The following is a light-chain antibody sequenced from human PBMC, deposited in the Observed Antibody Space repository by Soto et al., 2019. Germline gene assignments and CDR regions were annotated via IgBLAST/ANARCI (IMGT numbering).Light chain of an antibody. V-gene: IGKV3-20*01. CDR2: GAS. Sequence: EVEMAQSPRTLSLSPGERATLSCRASQSVSNNYLAWYQQKPGQAPRLLIYGASNRATGIPDRFSGSGSGTDFTLTISRLELYFFAVYYRQQNGISCTSGQGTKLNMK. CDR1: QSVSNNY. CDR3: QQNGISCT. J-gene: IGKJ1*01.